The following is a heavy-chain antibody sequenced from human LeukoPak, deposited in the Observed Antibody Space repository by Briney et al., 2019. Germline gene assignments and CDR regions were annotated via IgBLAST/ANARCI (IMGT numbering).Heavy chain of an antibody. CDR1: VFTFNTYG. D-gene: IGHD3-10*01. V-gene: IGHV3-30*02. Sequence: QPGGSLRLSCVASVFTFNTYGMHWVRQAPGRGLEWVAFIRYDGSNEDYADSVNGRFTVSRDNSKITLYLQMNSLRTEDTAVYYCAKDRFSYDSGPSNWLDPWGQGPLVTVS. CDR2: IRYDGSNE. J-gene: IGHJ5*02. CDR3: AKDRFSYDSGPSNWLDP.